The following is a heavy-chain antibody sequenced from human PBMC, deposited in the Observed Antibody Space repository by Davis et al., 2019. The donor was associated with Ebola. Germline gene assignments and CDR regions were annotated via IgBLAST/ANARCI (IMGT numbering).Heavy chain of an antibody. D-gene: IGHD3-9*01. Sequence: GESLKISCAASGFTFSSYDMHWVRQAPGKGLVWVSRISSDGSNTEYADSVKGRFTISRDNAKNTLYLQMNNLRVDDTAVYYCVSPLAGAFDDFWGQGTLVTVSS. CDR1: GFTFSSYD. V-gene: IGHV3-74*01. CDR2: ISSDGSNT. J-gene: IGHJ4*02. CDR3: VSPLAGAFDDF.